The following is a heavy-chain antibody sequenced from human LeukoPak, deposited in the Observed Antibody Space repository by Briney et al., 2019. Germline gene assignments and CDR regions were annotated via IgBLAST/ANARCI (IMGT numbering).Heavy chain of an antibody. CDR2: IYPGDSDT. V-gene: IGHV5-51*01. Sequence: GESLKISCKESGHSFTSYWIGRVRQMPGKGLEWMGIIYPGDSDTRYSPSFQGQVTISVDKSISTAYLQWSSLKASDTAMYYCARVGVVATEWLQGYFDCWGQGTLVTVSS. CDR1: GHSFTSYW. CDR3: ARVGVVATEWLQGYFDC. J-gene: IGHJ4*02. D-gene: IGHD2-15*01.